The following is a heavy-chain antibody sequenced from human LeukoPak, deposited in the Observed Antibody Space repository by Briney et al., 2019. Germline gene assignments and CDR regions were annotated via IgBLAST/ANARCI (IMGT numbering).Heavy chain of an antibody. CDR2: IYRSGST. Sequence: PSETLSLTCAVSGYSISSGYYWGWIRQPPGKGLAWIGSIYRSGSTYYNPSLKSRVTISVDTSKNQFSLKLSSVTAADTAVYYCARRIGQGSGSYYPDYWGQGTLVTVSS. CDR1: GYSISSGYY. CDR3: ARRIGQGSGSYYPDY. J-gene: IGHJ4*02. D-gene: IGHD3-10*01. V-gene: IGHV4-38-2*01.